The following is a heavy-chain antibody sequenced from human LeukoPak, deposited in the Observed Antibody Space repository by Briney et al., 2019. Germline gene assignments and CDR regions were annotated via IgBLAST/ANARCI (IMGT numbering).Heavy chain of an antibody. D-gene: IGHD1-7*01. Sequence: SETLSLTCTVSGGSISSYYWSWIRQPPGKGLKWIGYIYYSGSTNYNPSLKSRVTISVDTSKNQFSLKLSSLTAADTAVYYCARTGTFHRQFDYWGQGTLVTVSS. V-gene: IGHV4-59*01. CDR3: ARTGTFHRQFDY. J-gene: IGHJ4*02. CDR2: IYYSGST. CDR1: GGSISSYY.